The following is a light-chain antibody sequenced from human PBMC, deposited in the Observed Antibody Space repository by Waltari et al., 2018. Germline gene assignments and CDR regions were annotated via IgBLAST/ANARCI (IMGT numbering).Light chain of an antibody. CDR2: GAS. Sequence: EIVLTQSPGTLSLSPGERATLSCRASQSVSSSYLAWDQQKPGQAPRLLIYGASSRATGIPDRFSGSGSGTDFTLTISRLEPEDFAVYYCQQYGSSITFGQGTRLEIK. CDR3: QQYGSSIT. V-gene: IGKV3-20*01. J-gene: IGKJ5*01. CDR1: QSVSSSY.